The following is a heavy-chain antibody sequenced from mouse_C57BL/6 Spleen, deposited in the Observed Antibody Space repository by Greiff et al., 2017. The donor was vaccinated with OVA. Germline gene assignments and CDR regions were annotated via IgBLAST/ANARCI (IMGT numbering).Heavy chain of an antibody. CDR3: ARGGLGPFDY. CDR2: ISDGGSYT. Sequence: EVQRVESGGGLVKPGGSLKLSCAASGFTFSSYAMSWVRQTPEKRLEWVATISDGGSYTYYPDNVKGRFTISRDNAKNNLYLQMSHLKSENTAMYYCARGGLGPFDYWGQGTTLTVSS. J-gene: IGHJ2*01. CDR1: GFTFSSYA. D-gene: IGHD4-1*01. V-gene: IGHV5-4*01.